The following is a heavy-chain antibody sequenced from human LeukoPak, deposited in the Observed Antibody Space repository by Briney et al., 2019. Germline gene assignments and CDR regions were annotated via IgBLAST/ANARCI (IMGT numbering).Heavy chain of an antibody. CDR3: ATETCYASSGPHFDY. D-gene: IGHD3-22*01. V-gene: IGHV4-39*07. CDR2: MYYSGST. Sequence: SETLSLTCTVSGGSIRSTTYYWGWIRQPPGKGLAWLGSMYYSGSTNYNPSLKSRVTISVDKSKNQFSLKLSSVTAADTAVYYCATETCYASSGPHFDYWGQGTLVTVSS. J-gene: IGHJ4*02. CDR1: GGSIRSTTYY.